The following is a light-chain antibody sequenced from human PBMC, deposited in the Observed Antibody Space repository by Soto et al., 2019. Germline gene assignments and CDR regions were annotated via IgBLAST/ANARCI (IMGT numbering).Light chain of an antibody. V-gene: IGLV2-8*01. CDR3: SSYAASTLYV. CDR2: EVT. J-gene: IGLJ1*01. CDR1: SSDVGGYKY. Sequence: QSALTQPPSASGSPGQSVTISCTGTSSDVGGYKYVSWYQHHPGKAPKVVIYEVTKRPSGVPDRFSGSQSGNTASLTVSGLQAEDEADYYCSSYAASTLYVFGTGTKLTVL.